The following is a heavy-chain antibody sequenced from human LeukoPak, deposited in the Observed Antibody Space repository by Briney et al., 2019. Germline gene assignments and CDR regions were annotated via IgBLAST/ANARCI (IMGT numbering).Heavy chain of an antibody. CDR1: GFTFDGYA. D-gene: IGHD6-19*01. J-gene: IGHJ4*02. V-gene: IGHV3-20*04. Sequence: GGSLRLSCAASGFTFDGYAMSWVRQAPGKGLEWVSGIKWNGGSTGYVDSVKGRFTISRDNAKNSLYLQMNSLRAEDTALYYCARHQDSSGWYGSDNWGQGTLVTVSS. CDR3: ARHQDSSGWYGSDN. CDR2: IKWNGGST.